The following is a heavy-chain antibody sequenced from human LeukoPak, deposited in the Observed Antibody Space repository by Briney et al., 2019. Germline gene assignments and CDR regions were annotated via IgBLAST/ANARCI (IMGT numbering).Heavy chain of an antibody. V-gene: IGHV1-3*01. CDR1: GGTFSSYA. J-gene: IGHJ4*02. CDR3: ARNMDDSGTPGY. Sequence: GASVKVSCRASGGTFSSYAISWVRQAPGQGLEWMGWINAGNGDTKYSQKFQGRVTITRDTSASTAYMELSSLRSEDASVYYCARNMDDSGTPGYWGQGTLVTVSS. CDR2: INAGNGDT. D-gene: IGHD3-10*01.